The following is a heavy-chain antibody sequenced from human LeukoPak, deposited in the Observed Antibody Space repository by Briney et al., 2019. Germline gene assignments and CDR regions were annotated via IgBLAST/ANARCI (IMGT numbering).Heavy chain of an antibody. CDR3: AKDRTSAVAGSFDY. V-gene: IGHV3-30*02. Sequence: PGGSLRLSCAASGFTFSSYGMHWVRQAPGKGLEWVAFIRYDGSNKYYADSVKGRFTISRDNSKNTLYLQMNSLRAEGTAVYYCAKDRTSAVAGSFDYWGQGTLVTVSS. J-gene: IGHJ4*02. D-gene: IGHD6-19*01. CDR1: GFTFSSYG. CDR2: IRYDGSNK.